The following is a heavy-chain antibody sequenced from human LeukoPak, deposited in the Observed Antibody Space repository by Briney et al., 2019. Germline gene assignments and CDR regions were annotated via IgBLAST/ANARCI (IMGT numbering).Heavy chain of an antibody. Sequence: GASVKVSCKASGYTSTGHYMHWVRQAPGQGLEWMGWIDPNSGVTNYAQRFQARVTMTRDTSISTAYMELSSLRSDDTAVYYCASGGFKLDYWGQGTLVTVSS. CDR3: ASGGFKLDY. V-gene: IGHV1-2*02. CDR2: IDPNSGVT. D-gene: IGHD2-15*01. J-gene: IGHJ4*02. CDR1: GYTSTGHY.